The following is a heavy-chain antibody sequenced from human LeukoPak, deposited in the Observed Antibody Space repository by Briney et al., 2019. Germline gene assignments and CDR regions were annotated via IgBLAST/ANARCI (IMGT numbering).Heavy chain of an antibody. CDR1: GGSFSGYY. J-gene: IGHJ4*02. CDR3: ARSHVDTTVNN. CDR2: INHSGST. V-gene: IGHV4-34*01. Sequence: SETLSLTCAVYGGSFSGYYWSWIRQPPGKGLEWIGEINHSGSTNYNPSLKSRVTISVDTSKNQFSLKLSSVTAADTAVYYCARSHVDTTVNNWGQGTLVTVSS. D-gene: IGHD5-18*01.